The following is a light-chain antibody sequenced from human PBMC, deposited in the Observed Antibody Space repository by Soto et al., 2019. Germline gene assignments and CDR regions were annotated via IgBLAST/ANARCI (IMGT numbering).Light chain of an antibody. CDR2: DAS. J-gene: IGKJ4*01. V-gene: IGKV3D-15*01. CDR1: QSVSSN. Sequence: ETVMTQSPGTLSVSPGARATLSCRASQSVSSNLAWYQQKPGQAPRLLIYDASARATGIPARFSGSGSGTEFTLTISSLQSEDFAVYYCEQYHEWPLTFGGGTEVEIK. CDR3: EQYHEWPLT.